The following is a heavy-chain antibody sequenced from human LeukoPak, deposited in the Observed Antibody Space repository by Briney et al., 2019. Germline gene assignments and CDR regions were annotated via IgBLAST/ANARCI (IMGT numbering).Heavy chain of an antibody. Sequence: GGSLRLSCATSGFTFSTYWMTWVRQAPGKGLEWVANIKEDGSLKYYVDSVKGRFTISRDNAKNSLYLQMSSLRVEDTAVYYCARGLLSYGLHYFDYWGQGTLVTVSS. CDR2: IKEDGSLK. CDR3: ARGLLSYGLHYFDY. CDR1: GFTFSTYW. D-gene: IGHD5-18*01. V-gene: IGHV3-7*03. J-gene: IGHJ4*02.